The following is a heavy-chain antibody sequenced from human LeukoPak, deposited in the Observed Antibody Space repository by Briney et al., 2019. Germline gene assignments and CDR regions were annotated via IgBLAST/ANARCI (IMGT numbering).Heavy chain of an antibody. J-gene: IGHJ5*02. CDR3: ARDLGYCSSTSCYNWFDP. CDR2: INPNSGGT. CDR1: GYPFTGCY. V-gene: IGHV1-2*02. D-gene: IGHD2-2*01. Sequence: ASVKVSCKASGYPFTGCYMHWVRQAPGQGLEWMGWINPNSGGTNYAQKFQGRVTMTRDTSISTAYMALSRLRSDDTAVYYCARDLGYCSSTSCYNWFDPWGQGTLVTVSS.